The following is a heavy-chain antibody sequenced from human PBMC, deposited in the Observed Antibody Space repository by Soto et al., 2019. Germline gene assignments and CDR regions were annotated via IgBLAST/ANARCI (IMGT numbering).Heavy chain of an antibody. CDR3: ARDRGCSGGVCYRDLDY. D-gene: IGHD2-15*01. CDR1: GFTFSTYS. CDR2: ISSTSNTI. V-gene: IGHV3-48*01. J-gene: IGHJ4*02. Sequence: GGSLRLSWAASGFTFSTYSMSWVRQAPGKGLEWVSYISSTSNTIYYADSVKGRFTISRDNAKNSLYLHMNSLSAEDTAVYYCARDRGCSGGVCYRDLDYWGQGTLVTVSS.